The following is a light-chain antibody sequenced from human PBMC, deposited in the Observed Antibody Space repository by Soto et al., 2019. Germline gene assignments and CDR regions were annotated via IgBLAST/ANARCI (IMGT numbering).Light chain of an antibody. Sequence: QSVLTQPPSVSGAPGQTITMSCTGSGSNVGASYDVHWYQILPGAGPRLLIYKNNNRPSGVPGRFSGSKSGTSASLAITGLRAEDEADYYCQSYDNILSSPLFGGGTKLTVL. CDR1: GSNVGASYD. V-gene: IGLV1-40*01. CDR3: QSYDNILSSPL. J-gene: IGLJ3*02. CDR2: KNN.